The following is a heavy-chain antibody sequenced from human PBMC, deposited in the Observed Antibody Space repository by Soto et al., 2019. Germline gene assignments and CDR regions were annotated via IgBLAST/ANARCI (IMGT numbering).Heavy chain of an antibody. J-gene: IGHJ4*02. D-gene: IGHD3-22*01. V-gene: IGHV3-33*01. CDR3: ARIRYYERSAYLDY. Sequence: QVQLVESGGGVVQPGRSLRLSCAASGFTFSGYGMHWVRQAPGKGLEWVAVIWYDGSNKYYADSVKGRFTISRDNSKNTLFVQMNSLIAEDTAVFYCARIRYYERSAYLDYWGQGTLVTVSS. CDR2: IWYDGSNK. CDR1: GFTFSGYG.